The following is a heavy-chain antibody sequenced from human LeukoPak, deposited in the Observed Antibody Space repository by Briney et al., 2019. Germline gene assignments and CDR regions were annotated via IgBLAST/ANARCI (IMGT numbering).Heavy chain of an antibody. D-gene: IGHD1-26*01. J-gene: IGHJ4*02. V-gene: IGHV4-4*07. Sequence: SETLSLTCTVSGDSIRSYYWSWVRQPAGKGLEWIGRIYTSGNTNYNPSLKSRVTMSVDTSKNQFSLKLSSVTAAGTAVYYCARDTVIGSGTYSYDYWGQGTLVIVSA. CDR2: IYTSGNT. CDR3: ARDTVIGSGTYSYDY. CDR1: GDSIRSYY.